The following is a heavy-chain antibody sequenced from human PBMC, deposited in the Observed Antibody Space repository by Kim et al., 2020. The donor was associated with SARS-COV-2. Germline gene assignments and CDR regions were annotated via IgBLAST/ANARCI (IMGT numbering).Heavy chain of an antibody. Sequence: YNPSLSSRVTISVDTSKNQFSLKLSSVTAADTAVYYCARDRASSSSILDYWGQGTLVTVSS. CDR3: ARDRASSSSILDY. J-gene: IGHJ4*02. D-gene: IGHD6-6*01. V-gene: IGHV4-59*01.